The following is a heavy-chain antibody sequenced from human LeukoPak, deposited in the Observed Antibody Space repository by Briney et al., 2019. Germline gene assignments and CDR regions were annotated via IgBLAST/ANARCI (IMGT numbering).Heavy chain of an antibody. V-gene: IGHV1-18*01. CDR3: ARDRISDYYDSSGYSDY. CDR1: GYTFTSYG. CDR2: ISAYNGNT. Sequence: ASVKVSCKASGYTFTSYGISWVRQAPGQGLEWMGWISAYNGNTNYAQKLQGRVTMTTDTSTSTAYMELRSLRSDDTAVYYCARDRISDYYDSSGYSDYWGLGTLVTVSS. J-gene: IGHJ4*02. D-gene: IGHD3-22*01.